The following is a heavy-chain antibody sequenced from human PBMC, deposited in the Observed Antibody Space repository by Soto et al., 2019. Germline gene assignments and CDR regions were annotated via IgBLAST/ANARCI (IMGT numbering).Heavy chain of an antibody. D-gene: IGHD3-10*01. Sequence: GGSLRLSCVVSGFSLSSHWMTWVRQAPGKGLEWVANMKYDGSEKYHVDSVKGRFTISRDNAKNSLYLQMNSLRAEDTAVYYCARGMNYYGSGSYSNGVDYWGQGTLVTVSS. CDR1: GFSLSSHW. V-gene: IGHV3-7*01. CDR3: ARGMNYYGSGSYSNGVDY. CDR2: MKYDGSEK. J-gene: IGHJ4*02.